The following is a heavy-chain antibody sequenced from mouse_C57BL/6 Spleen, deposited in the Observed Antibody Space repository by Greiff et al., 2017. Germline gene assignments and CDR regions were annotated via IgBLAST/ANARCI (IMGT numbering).Heavy chain of an antibody. CDR2: IDPANGNT. CDR1: GFNIKNTY. D-gene: IGHD2-4*01. CDR3: ARTFDDYDEITFDY. Sequence: VHVKQSVAELVRPGASVKLSCTASGFNIKNTYMHWVKQRPEQGLEWIGRIDPANGNTKYAPKFQGKATITADTSSNTAYLQLSSLTSEDTAIYYCARTFDDYDEITFDYWGQGTTLTVSS. V-gene: IGHV14-3*01. J-gene: IGHJ2*01.